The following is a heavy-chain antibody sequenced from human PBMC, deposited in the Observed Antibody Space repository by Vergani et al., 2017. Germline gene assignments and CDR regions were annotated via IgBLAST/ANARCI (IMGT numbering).Heavy chain of an antibody. J-gene: IGHJ4*02. Sequence: EVQLVESGGGVVRPGGSLRLSCAASGFTFDDYGMSWVRQAPGKGLEWVSAISGSGGSTYYADSVKGRFTISRDNSKNTLYLQMNSLRAEDTAVYYCAKDPLWFGAYWGQGTLVTVSS. CDR3: AKDPLWFGAY. V-gene: IGHV3-23*04. CDR1: GFTFDDYG. CDR2: ISGSGGST. D-gene: IGHD3-10*01.